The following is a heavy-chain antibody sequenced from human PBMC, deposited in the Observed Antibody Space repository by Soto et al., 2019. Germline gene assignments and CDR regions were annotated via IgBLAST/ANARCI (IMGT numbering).Heavy chain of an antibody. CDR3: TTLSYLYYDGMDV. D-gene: IGHD2-2*01. J-gene: IGHJ6*02. Sequence: GGSLRLSCEASGFTFSNAWMNWVRQGPGKGLEWLGRIKSKVDGGTADYVAATKGRFSISRDDLKNMLYLQMNSLKPDDTAVYYCTTLSYLYYDGMDVWGQGTTVTVSS. CDR2: IKSKVDGGTA. V-gene: IGHV3-15*01. CDR1: GFTFSNAW.